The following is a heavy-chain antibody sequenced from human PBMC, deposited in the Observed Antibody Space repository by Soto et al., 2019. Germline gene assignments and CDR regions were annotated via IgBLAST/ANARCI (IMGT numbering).Heavy chain of an antibody. D-gene: IGHD3-16*01. V-gene: IGHV1-18*01. CDR2: INTYNGNT. J-gene: IGHJ6*02. CDR3: AMVDVYVTPSPQDV. Sequence: QVQLVQSRAEVKNPGASVKVSCKASGYSFTRYGIAWARQAPGQGLEWMGWINTYNGNTNYAKNRQGRVTLTTDTSTSTAYMELTSLRSNATAIYYCAMVDVYVTPSPQDVWGQGTTVIVSS. CDR1: GYSFTRYG.